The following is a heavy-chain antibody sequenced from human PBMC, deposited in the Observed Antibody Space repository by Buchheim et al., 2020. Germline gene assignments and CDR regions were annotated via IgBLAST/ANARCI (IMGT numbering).Heavy chain of an antibody. Sequence: QLQLQESGPGLVKPSETLSLTCTVSGGSISSSSYYWGWIRQPPGKGLEWIGSIYYSGSTYYNPSLKSRVTISVDTSKKQFSLKLSSVTAADTTVYYCARVVPHYDFWSGFDYYYGMDVWGQGTT. J-gene: IGHJ6*02. D-gene: IGHD3-3*01. CDR3: ARVVPHYDFWSGFDYYYGMDV. CDR2: IYYSGST. CDR1: GGSISSSSYY. V-gene: IGHV4-39*07.